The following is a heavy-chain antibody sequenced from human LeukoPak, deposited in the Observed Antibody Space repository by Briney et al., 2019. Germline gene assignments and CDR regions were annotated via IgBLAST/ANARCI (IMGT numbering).Heavy chain of an antibody. CDR1: GFTFSSYW. Sequence: GGSLRLSCAASGFTFSSYWMSWVRQAPGKGLEWVANIKQDGCEKYYVDSVKGRFTISRDNAKSSLYLQMNSLRAEDTAVYYCASQNDYGGNCFFEYWGQGTLVTVSS. CDR2: IKQDGCEK. CDR3: ASQNDYGGNCFFEY. V-gene: IGHV3-7*01. D-gene: IGHD4-23*01. J-gene: IGHJ4*02.